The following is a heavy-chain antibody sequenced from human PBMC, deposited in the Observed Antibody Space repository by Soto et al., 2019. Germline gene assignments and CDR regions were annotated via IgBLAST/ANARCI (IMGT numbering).Heavy chain of an antibody. D-gene: IGHD1-26*01. CDR3: ARHSVGAPFHF. CDR2: IYYSGST. V-gene: IGHV4-39*01. CDR1: GGSISSSSYY. J-gene: IGHJ4*02. Sequence: SETLSLTCTVSGGSISSSSYYWGWIRQPPGKGLEWIGSIYYSGSTYYNPSLKSRVTISVDTSKNQFSLKLSSVTAADTAVYYFARHSVGAPFHFWGQGTLVTVSS.